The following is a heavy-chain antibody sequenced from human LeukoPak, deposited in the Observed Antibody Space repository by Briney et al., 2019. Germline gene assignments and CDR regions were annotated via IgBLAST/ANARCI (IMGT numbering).Heavy chain of an antibody. CDR2: ISYDGSNK. Sequence: LPGGSLRLSCAASGFTFSSYGMHWVRQAPGKGLEWVAVISYDGSNKYYADSVKGRFTISRDNSKNTLYLQMNSLRAEDTAVYYCAKDAVYYYGSGSAGMDVWGQGTTVTVSS. CDR1: GFTFSSYG. CDR3: AKDAVYYYGSGSAGMDV. D-gene: IGHD3-10*01. J-gene: IGHJ6*02. V-gene: IGHV3-30*18.